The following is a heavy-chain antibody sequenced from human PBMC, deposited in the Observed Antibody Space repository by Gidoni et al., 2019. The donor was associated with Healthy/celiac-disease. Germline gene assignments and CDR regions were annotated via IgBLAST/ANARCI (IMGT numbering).Heavy chain of an antibody. CDR1: GFPFSSYG. CDR3: AKDRRDGGSYYLAVDI. Sequence: QVQLVESGGGVVQPGRSLRLSCAASGFPFSSYGMHWVRQAPGKGLEWVAVISYDGSKKYYADSVKGRFTIARDNTKNTLYLKMNSLRAEDTAVYYCAKDRRDGGSYYLAVDIWGQGTMVTVSS. D-gene: IGHD1-26*01. J-gene: IGHJ3*02. CDR2: ISYDGSKK. V-gene: IGHV3-30*18.